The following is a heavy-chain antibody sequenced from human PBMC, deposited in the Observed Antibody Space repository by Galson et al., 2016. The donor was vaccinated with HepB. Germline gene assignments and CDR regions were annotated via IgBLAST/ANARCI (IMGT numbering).Heavy chain of an antibody. V-gene: IGHV4-4*02. D-gene: IGHD2-8*02. CDR2: IHHSGST. CDR3: ASLPRARFCTGGACPTPFED. Sequence: ETLSLTCAVSGGTIRDTNWWGWVRQPPGKGLEWIGEIHHSGSTNYNPPLKSRVTISVDKSKNQFSLRLSSVTAADTAVYYCASLPRARFCTGGACPTPFEDWGQGTLVTVSS. J-gene: IGHJ4*02. CDR1: GGTIRDTNW.